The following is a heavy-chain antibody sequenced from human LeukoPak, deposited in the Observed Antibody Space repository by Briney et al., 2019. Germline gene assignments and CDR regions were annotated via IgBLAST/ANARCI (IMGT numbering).Heavy chain of an antibody. CDR2: IYYSGST. CDR1: GGSISSHY. D-gene: IGHD5-12*01. CDR3: ARGIVATIFEY. V-gene: IGHV4-59*11. Sequence: SETLSLTCTVSGGSISSHYWSWIRQPPGKGLEWIGYIYYSGSTNYNPSLKSRVTISVDTSKNQLSLKLSSVTAADTAVYYCARGIVATIFEYWGQGTLVTVSS. J-gene: IGHJ4*02.